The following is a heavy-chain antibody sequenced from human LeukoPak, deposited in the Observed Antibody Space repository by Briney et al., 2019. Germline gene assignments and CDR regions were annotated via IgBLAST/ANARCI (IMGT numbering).Heavy chain of an antibody. J-gene: IGHJ4*02. CDR1: GGSISSSSYY. D-gene: IGHD1-1*01. CDR3: ARYVPVKTGTTRASFDY. V-gene: IGHV4-39*01. Sequence: PSETRSLTCTVSGGSISSSSYYWGWIRQPPGKGLEWTGSIYYSGSTYYNPSLKSRVTISVDTSKSQFSLNLRSVTATDTAVYYCARYVPVKTGTTRASFDYWGQGILVTVSS. CDR2: IYYSGST.